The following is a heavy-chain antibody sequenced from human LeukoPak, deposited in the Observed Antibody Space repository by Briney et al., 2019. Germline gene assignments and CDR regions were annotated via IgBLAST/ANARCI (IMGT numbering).Heavy chain of an antibody. CDR3: ARERVYDFWSGYLFDY. CDR2: IYYSGST. V-gene: IGHV4-30-4*01. D-gene: IGHD3-3*01. CDR1: GGSISSGDYY. J-gene: IGHJ4*02. Sequence: SETLSLTCTVSGGSISSGDYYWSWIRQPPGKGLEWIGYIYYSGSTYYNPSLKSRVTISVDTSKNQFSLKLSSVTAADTAVYYCARERVYDFWSGYLFDYWGQGTLVTVSS.